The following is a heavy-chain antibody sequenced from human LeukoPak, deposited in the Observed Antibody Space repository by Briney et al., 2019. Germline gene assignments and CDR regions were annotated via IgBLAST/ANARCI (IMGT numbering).Heavy chain of an antibody. Sequence: GGSLRLSCAASGFTFSDYYMSWIRQAPGKGLEWVSYISSSGSTIYYADSVKGRFTISRDNAKNSLYLQMNSLRAEDTAVYYCARKEPAAALNPDYWGQGTLVTVSS. CDR1: GFTFSDYY. D-gene: IGHD2-2*01. CDR2: ISSSGSTI. J-gene: IGHJ4*02. CDR3: ARKEPAAALNPDY. V-gene: IGHV3-11*01.